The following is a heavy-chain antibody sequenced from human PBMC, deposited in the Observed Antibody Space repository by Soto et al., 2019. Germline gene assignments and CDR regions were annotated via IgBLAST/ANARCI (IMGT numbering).Heavy chain of an antibody. Sequence: ASVKVSCKASGYTFTSYYMHWVRQAPGQGLEWMGIINPSGGSTSYAQKFQDRVTMTRDTSTSTVYVELSSLRSEDTAVYYCARKASIVAWDYWGQGTLVTVSS. J-gene: IGHJ4*02. CDR2: INPSGGST. CDR1: GYTFTSYY. D-gene: IGHD6-6*01. CDR3: ARKASIVAWDY. V-gene: IGHV1-46*03.